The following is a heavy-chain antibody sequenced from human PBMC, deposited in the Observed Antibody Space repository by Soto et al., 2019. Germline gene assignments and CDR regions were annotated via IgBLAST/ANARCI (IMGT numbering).Heavy chain of an antibody. J-gene: IGHJ5*02. D-gene: IGHD2-15*01. CDR3: ARGGGLYCSGGSCWYNWFDP. V-gene: IGHV1-18*01. Sequence: SGKIDCKTSGGTVSSYAISWVRQAPGQGLEWMGWIIPYNGTTNYAQKLQGRVTMTTDTSTSTAYMELRSLRSDDTAVYYCARGGGLYCSGGSCWYNWFDPWGQGTLVTVFS. CDR2: IIPYNGTT. CDR1: GGTVSSYA.